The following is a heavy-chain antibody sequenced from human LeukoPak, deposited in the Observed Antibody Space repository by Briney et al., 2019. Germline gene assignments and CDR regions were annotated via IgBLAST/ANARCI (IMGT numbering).Heavy chain of an antibody. J-gene: IGHJ3*02. V-gene: IGHV5-51*01. CDR2: IYPGDSDT. Sequence: GESLKISCKGSGYSFTSYWIGWVRQMPGKGLEWMGIIYPGDSDTRYSPSFQGQVTISADKSISTAYLQWSSLKASDTAMYYCARLHGYCSSTSCMTDAFDIWGQGTMVTVSS. CDR1: GYSFTSYW. CDR3: ARLHGYCSSTSCMTDAFDI. D-gene: IGHD2-2*01.